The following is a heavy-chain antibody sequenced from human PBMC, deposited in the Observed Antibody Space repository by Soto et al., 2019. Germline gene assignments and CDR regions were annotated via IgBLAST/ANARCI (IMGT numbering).Heavy chain of an antibody. V-gene: IGHV1-18*01. CDR1: GYTFTSYG. CDR2: ISAYNGNT. CDR3: ARDLRRIAARRLGGWFDP. Sequence: QVQLVQSGAEVKKPGASVKVSCKASGYTFTSYGISWVRQAPGQGLEWMGWISAYNGNTNYAQKLQGRVTMTTDTATSTAYMELRSLRSDDTAVYYCARDLRRIAARRLGGWFDPWGQGTLVTVSS. J-gene: IGHJ5*02. D-gene: IGHD6-6*01.